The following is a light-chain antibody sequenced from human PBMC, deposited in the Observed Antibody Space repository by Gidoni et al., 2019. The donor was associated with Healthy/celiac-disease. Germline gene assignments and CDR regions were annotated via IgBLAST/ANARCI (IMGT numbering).Light chain of an antibody. V-gene: IGLV3-1*01. CDR1: KLGDKY. J-gene: IGLJ1*01. CDR3: QALDSSTAPYV. CDR2: QDS. Sequence: SYELTQPPSVSVSTGQTASITCPGDKLGDKYACWYQQKPGQSPVLVIYQDSKRPSGIPERFSGSNSGNTATLTISGTQAMDEADYYCQALDSSTAPYVFGTGTKVTVL.